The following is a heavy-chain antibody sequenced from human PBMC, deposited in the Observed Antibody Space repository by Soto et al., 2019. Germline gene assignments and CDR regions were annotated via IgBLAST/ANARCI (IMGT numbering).Heavy chain of an antibody. V-gene: IGHV3-30*18. CDR3: AKAKYSSGWDRFDY. D-gene: IGHD6-19*01. J-gene: IGHJ4*02. CDR2: ISYDGSNK. CDR1: GFTFSSYG. Sequence: WGSLRRSCAASGFTFSSYGMHWVRQAPGKGLEWVAVISYDGSNKYYADSVKGRFTISRDNSKNTLYLQMNSLRAEDTAVYYCAKAKYSSGWDRFDYWGQGTLVTVSS.